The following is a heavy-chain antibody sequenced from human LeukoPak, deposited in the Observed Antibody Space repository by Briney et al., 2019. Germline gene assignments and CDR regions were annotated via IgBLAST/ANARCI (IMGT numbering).Heavy chain of an antibody. CDR1: GFTFSSYS. J-gene: IGHJ4*02. V-gene: IGHV3-21*01. Sequence: GGSLRLSCAASGFTFSSYSMNWVRQAPGKGLEWVSSISSSSSYIYYADSVRGRFTISRDNAKNSLYLQMNSLRAEDTAVYYCARVPNYYDSTGVGYWGQGTLVTVSS. D-gene: IGHD3-22*01. CDR3: ARVPNYYDSTGVGY. CDR2: ISSSSSYI.